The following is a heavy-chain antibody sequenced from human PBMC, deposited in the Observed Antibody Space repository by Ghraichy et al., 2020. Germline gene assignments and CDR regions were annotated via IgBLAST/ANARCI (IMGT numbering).Heavy chain of an antibody. D-gene: IGHD2-21*02. CDR3: SKDVYCGADCFSYYDY. Sequence: GGSLRLSCAASGFTFSSYAMSWVRQAPGKGLEWVSDISSRSGTTYYADSVKGRFTISRDISKNTLFLQMNSLRAEDTAIYFCSKDVYCGADCFSYYDYWGQGSLVTVSS. J-gene: IGHJ4*02. V-gene: IGHV3-23*01. CDR2: ISSRSGTT. CDR1: GFTFSSYA.